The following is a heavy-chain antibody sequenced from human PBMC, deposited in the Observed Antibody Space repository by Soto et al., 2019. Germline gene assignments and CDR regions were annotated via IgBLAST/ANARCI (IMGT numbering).Heavy chain of an antibody. V-gene: IGHV4-31*03. J-gene: IGHJ6*02. CDR2: IYYSGST. Sequence: SETLSLTCTVSGGSISSGGYYWSWIRQHPGKGLEWIGYIYYSGSTYYNPSLKSRVTISVDTSKNQFSLKLSSVTAADTAVYYCARSHYDFWSGYRDPYYYYYYGMDVWGQGTTVT. CDR3: ARSHYDFWSGYRDPYYYYYYGMDV. D-gene: IGHD3-3*01. CDR1: GGSISSGGYY.